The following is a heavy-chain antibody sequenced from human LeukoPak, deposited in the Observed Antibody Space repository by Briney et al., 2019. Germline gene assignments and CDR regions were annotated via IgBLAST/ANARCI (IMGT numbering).Heavy chain of an antibody. D-gene: IGHD5-12*01. J-gene: IGHJ4*02. CDR1: GYSISSGYY. CDR3: ARGALGSYSGYDYEDY. V-gene: IGHV4-38-2*02. Sequence: SETLSLTCTVSGYSISSGYYWGWIRQPPGKGLEWIGSIYHSGSTYYNPSLKSRVTIPVDTSKNQFSLKLSSVTAADTAVYYCARGALGSYSGYDYEDYWGQGTLVTVSS. CDR2: IYHSGST.